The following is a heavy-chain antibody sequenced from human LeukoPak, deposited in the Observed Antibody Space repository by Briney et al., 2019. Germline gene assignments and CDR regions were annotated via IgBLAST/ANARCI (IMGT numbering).Heavy chain of an antibody. D-gene: IGHD6-13*01. J-gene: IGHJ5*02. CDR1: GGSFSGYY. V-gene: IGHV4-34*01. Sequence: SETLSLTCAVYGGSFSGYYWSWIRQPPGKGLEWIGEINHSGGTNYNPSLKSRVTISVDTSKNQFSLKLSSVTAADTAVYYCASKREQQLSLAYNWFDPWGQGTLVTVSS. CDR2: INHSGGT. CDR3: ASKREQQLSLAYNWFDP.